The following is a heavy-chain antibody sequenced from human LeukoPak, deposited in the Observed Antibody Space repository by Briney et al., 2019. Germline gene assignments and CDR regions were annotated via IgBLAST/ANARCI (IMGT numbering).Heavy chain of an antibody. D-gene: IGHD6-13*01. V-gene: IGHV4-4*07. CDR1: GGSISSYY. CDR2: IYTSGST. CDR3: ARDPAWYSSSWSQEFGDY. J-gene: IGHJ4*02. Sequence: SETLSLTCTVSGGSISSYYWSWIRQPAGKGLEWIGRIYTSGSTNYNPSLKSRVTMSVDTSKNQFSLKLSSVTAADTAVYYCARDPAWYSSSWSQEFGDYWGQGTLVTVSS.